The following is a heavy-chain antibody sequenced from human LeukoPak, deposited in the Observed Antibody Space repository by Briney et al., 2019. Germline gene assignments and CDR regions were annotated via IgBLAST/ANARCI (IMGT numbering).Heavy chain of an antibody. D-gene: IGHD5-24*01. J-gene: IGHJ4*02. CDR3: ARVYRDGYNYFDY. V-gene: IGHV4-59*11. CDR2: VLHSWST. CDR1: GDSISSHY. Sequence: SETLSLTCTVSGDSISSHYWSWIRQPPGKGLEWIGYVLHSWSTNYNPSLKSRVTMSVGTSKNQFSLRLSSVTAADTAVYYCARVYRDGYNYFDYWGQGTLVTVSS.